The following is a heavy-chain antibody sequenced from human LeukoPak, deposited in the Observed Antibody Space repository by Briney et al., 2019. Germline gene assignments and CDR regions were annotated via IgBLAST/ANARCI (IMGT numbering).Heavy chain of an antibody. Sequence: PGGSLRLSCAASGFTFSSYNMNWVRQAPGKGLEWVSSISNSGTYIYYADSLKGRFTISRDNARNSLYLQMNSLKVEDTAVYYCARDRIVGATIDYWGQGTLVTVSS. D-gene: IGHD1-26*01. CDR1: GFTFSSYN. CDR3: ARDRIVGATIDY. CDR2: ISNSGTYI. V-gene: IGHV3-21*01. J-gene: IGHJ4*02.